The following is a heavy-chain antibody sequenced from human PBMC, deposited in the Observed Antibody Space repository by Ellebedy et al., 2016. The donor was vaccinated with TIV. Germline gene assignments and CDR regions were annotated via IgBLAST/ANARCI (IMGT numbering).Heavy chain of an antibody. D-gene: IGHD4-17*01. CDR1: GFTFSSYG. CDR2: IWYDGSNK. CDR3: ARERGGDYDFDY. J-gene: IGHJ4*02. Sequence: GESLKISCAASGFTFSSYGMHWVRQAPGKGLEWVAVIWYDGSNKYYADSVKGRFTISRDNSKNSLYLQMNSLRAEDTAVYYCARERGGDYDFDYWGQGTLVTVSS. V-gene: IGHV3-33*01.